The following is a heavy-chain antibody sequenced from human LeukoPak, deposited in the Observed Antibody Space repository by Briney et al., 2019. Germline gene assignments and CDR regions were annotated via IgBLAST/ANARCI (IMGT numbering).Heavy chain of an antibody. CDR2: IIPIFGTA. V-gene: IGHV1-69*13. D-gene: IGHD6-6*01. J-gene: IGHJ6*02. CDR3: ARLDEYSSSSRYYGMDV. Sequence: SVKVSCKVSGYTLTELSMHWVRQAPGQGLEWMGGIIPIFGTANYAQKFQGRVTITADESTSTAYMELSSLRSEDTAVYYCARLDEYSSSSRYYGMDVWGQGTTVTVSS. CDR1: GYTLTELS.